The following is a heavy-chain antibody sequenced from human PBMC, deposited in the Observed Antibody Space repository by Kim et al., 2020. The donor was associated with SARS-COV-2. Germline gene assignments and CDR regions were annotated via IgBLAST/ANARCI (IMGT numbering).Heavy chain of an antibody. J-gene: IGHJ6*02. D-gene: IGHD6-13*01. CDR1: GFTFSSYW. Sequence: GGSLRLSCAASGFTFSSYWMSWVRQAPGKGLEWVANIKQDGSEKYYVDSVKGRFTISRDNAKNSLYLQMNSLRAEDTAVYYCARDLKGSSWVYYYYGMDVWGQGTTVTVSS. CDR2: IKQDGSEK. V-gene: IGHV3-7*01. CDR3: ARDLKGSSWVYYYYGMDV.